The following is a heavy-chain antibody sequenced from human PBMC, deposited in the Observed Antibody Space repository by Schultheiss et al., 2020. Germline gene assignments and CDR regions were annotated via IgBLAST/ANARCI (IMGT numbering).Heavy chain of an antibody. D-gene: IGHD3-16*02. CDR2: IKQDGSEK. CDR3: AKDRPVRFDY. J-gene: IGHJ4*02. CDR1: GFTFSSYW. Sequence: GGSLRLSCAASGFTFSSYWMHWVRQAPGKGLVWVANIKQDGSEKYYADSVKGRFTISRDNSKNTLYLQMNSLRAEDTAVYYCAKDRPVRFDYWGQGTLGTVSS. V-gene: IGHV3-7*03.